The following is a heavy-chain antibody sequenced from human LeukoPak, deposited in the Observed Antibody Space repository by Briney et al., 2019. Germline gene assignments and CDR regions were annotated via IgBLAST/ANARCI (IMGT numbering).Heavy chain of an antibody. J-gene: IGHJ6*02. CDR3: TTDLTMVRGVSGMDV. CDR2: IKSKTDGGTT. D-gene: IGHD3-10*01. V-gene: IGHV3-15*07. CDR1: GFTFSNAW. Sequence: KAGGSLRLSCAASGFTFSNAWMKWVGQAPGKGREWVGRIKSKTDGGTTDYAARVKGRFTISRDDSKNTLYLQMNSLKTEDTAVYYCTTDLTMVRGVSGMDVWGQGTTVTVSS.